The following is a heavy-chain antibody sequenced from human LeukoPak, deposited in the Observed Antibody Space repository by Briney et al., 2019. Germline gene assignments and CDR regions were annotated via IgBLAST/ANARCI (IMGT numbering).Heavy chain of an antibody. Sequence: PGGSLRLSCAASGFTFSSYSMNWVRQAPGKGLEWVSVVYSGGSTYYADSVKGRFTISRHNSKNTLYLQMNSLRAEDTAVYFCARESGGGGYYYGMDVWGQGTTVTVSS. D-gene: IGHD2-15*01. CDR3: ARESGGGGYYYGMDV. V-gene: IGHV3-53*04. J-gene: IGHJ6*02. CDR2: VYSGGST. CDR1: GFTFSSYS.